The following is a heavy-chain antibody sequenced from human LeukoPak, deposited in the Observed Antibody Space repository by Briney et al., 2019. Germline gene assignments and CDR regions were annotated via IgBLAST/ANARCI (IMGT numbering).Heavy chain of an antibody. D-gene: IGHD4-11*01. CDR1: GGSISSYY. V-gene: IGHV4-59*01. J-gene: IGHJ6*03. CDR2: MYYSGST. Sequence: PSETLSLTCTVSGGSISSYYWSWIRQPPGKGLEWIGYMYYSGSTNYNPSLKSRVTISVDTAKNQFSLKLSSVTAADTAVYYCATTTVEYYYYYHMDVWGKGTTVTVSS. CDR3: ATTTVEYYYYYHMDV.